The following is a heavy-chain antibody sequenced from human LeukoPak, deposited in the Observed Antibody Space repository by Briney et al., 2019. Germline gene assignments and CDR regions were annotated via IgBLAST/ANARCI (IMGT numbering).Heavy chain of an antibody. V-gene: IGHV3-23*01. CDR1: GFTFSTYA. CDR2: IRGSDGST. D-gene: IGHD5-24*01. J-gene: IGHJ4*02. Sequence: GGSLRLSCAASGFTFSTYALSWVRQAPGKGLEWVSSIRGSDGSTYYADSVKGRFTISRDNSKNTLYLQMNSLRAEDTAVYYCAGRDGYKGDYWGQGTLVTVSS. CDR3: AGRDGYKGDY.